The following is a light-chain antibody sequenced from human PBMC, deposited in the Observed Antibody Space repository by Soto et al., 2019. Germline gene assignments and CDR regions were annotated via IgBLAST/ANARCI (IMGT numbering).Light chain of an antibody. CDR3: QHYDTSPYT. CDR2: GVF. CDR1: QRIVSSR. V-gene: IGKV3-20*01. J-gene: IGKJ2*01. Sequence: EIVLTQSPGTLSLSPGERATLSCRASQRIVSSRLAWYQQRPGQPPRLLIYGVFSRPGGIPDRFSGSGSGTDFTLTISRLEPEDFAMYYCQHYDTSPYTFGQGTHLEIK.